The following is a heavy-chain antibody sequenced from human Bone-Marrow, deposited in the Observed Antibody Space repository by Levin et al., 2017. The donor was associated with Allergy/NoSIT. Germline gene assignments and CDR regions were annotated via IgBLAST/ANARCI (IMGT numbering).Heavy chain of an antibody. CDR3: ARDVGIILGYCSSYSCNWFDT. J-gene: IGHJ5*02. CDR2: IWHSGST. V-gene: IGHV4-38-2*02. Sequence: SETLSLTCAVSGYSISDGYYWGWIRQPPGKGLEWIGSIWHSGSTYYNPSLKSRVTISVDTSKNQFSLNVSSVTAADTAVYYCARDVGIILGYCSSYSCNWFDTWGQGTLVTVSS. D-gene: IGHD2-2*01. CDR1: GYSISDGYY.